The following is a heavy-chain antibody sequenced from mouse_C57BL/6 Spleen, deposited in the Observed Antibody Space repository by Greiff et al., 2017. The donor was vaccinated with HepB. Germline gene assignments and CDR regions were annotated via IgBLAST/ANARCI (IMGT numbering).Heavy chain of an antibody. J-gene: IGHJ2*01. CDR3: ARWLSYYFDY. D-gene: IGHD2-2*01. V-gene: IGHV1-61*01. Sequence: VQLQQPGAELVRPGSSVKLSCKASGYTFTSYWMDWVKQRPGQGLEWIGNIYPSDSETHYNQKFKDKATLTVDKSSSTAYMQLSSLTSEDSAVYYCARWLSYYFDYWGQGTTLTVSS. CDR2: IYPSDSET. CDR1: GYTFTSYW.